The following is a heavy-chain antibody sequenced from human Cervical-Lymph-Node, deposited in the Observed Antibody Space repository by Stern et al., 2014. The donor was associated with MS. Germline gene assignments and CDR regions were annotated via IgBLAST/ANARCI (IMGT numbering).Heavy chain of an antibody. CDR3: ARIRGHGYTYGYYYYGMDV. CDR1: GFSLSTSGMY. CDR2: LGWDDDK. Sequence: QVTLRESGPALVRPTQTLTLTCTFSGFSLSTSGMYVSWIRQPPGKALEWLVHLGWDDDKYYTTSLKTRLTISKDTSKNQVVLTMTNMDPVDTATYYCARIRGHGYTYGYYYYGMDVWGQGTTVTVSS. J-gene: IGHJ6*02. V-gene: IGHV2-70*13. D-gene: IGHD5-18*01.